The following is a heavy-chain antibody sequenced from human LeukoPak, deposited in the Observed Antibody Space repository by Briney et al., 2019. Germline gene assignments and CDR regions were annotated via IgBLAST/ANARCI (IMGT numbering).Heavy chain of an antibody. CDR2: IWYDGSNK. J-gene: IGHJ5*02. Sequence: GGSLRLSCAASGFTFSSYGMHWVRQAPGKGLEWVAVIWYDGSNKYYADSVKGRFTISRDNSKNTLYLQMNSLRAEDTAVYYCARDRDYYGSRSRNWFDPWGQGTLVTVSS. V-gene: IGHV3-33*01. CDR3: ARDRDYYGSRSRNWFDP. D-gene: IGHD3-10*01. CDR1: GFTFSSYG.